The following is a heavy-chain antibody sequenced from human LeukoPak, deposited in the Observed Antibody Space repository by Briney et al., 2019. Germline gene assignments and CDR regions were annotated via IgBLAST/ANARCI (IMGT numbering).Heavy chain of an antibody. Sequence: ASVKVSCKASGYTFTGYYIHWVRQAPGQGLECMGWINPSSGDSDFAQKFQGRVTMTRDTSISTAYMELSRLTFDDTAVYYCARSDGDPKPPFDYWGKGTLVAVSS. CDR3: ARSDGDPKPPFDY. V-gene: IGHV1-2*02. D-gene: IGHD4-17*01. CDR1: GYTFTGYY. J-gene: IGHJ4*02. CDR2: INPSSGDS.